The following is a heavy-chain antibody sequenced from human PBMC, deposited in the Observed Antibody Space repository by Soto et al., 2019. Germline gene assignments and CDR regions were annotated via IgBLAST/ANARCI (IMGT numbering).Heavy chain of an antibody. CDR1: GFTFSSYA. D-gene: IGHD5-18*01. CDR3: ANRAGGYFYFDY. V-gene: IGHV3-23*01. J-gene: IGHJ4*02. CDR2: ISGSGDST. Sequence: EVQLLESGGGLVQPGGSLRLSCAASGFTFSSYAMSWVRQAPGKGLEWVSVISGSGDSTFYADSVKGRFTISRDNSKNTLYLQMNSLSAEDTAVYYWANRAGGYFYFDYWGQGTLVTVSS.